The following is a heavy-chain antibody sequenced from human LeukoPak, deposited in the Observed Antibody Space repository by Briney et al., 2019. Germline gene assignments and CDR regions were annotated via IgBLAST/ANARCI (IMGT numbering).Heavy chain of an antibody. Sequence: SETLSLTCGVYGGTFSGYYWTWIRQAPGKGLEWIGEISHSGNTNYNPSLKSRVAISIDTFMDQFSLRLSTVTAADTAVYYCARAPFSGDYPDAWGQGNLVTVSP. J-gene: IGHJ5*02. CDR2: ISHSGNT. V-gene: IGHV4-34*01. D-gene: IGHD4-17*01. CDR1: GGTFSGYY. CDR3: ARAPFSGDYPDA.